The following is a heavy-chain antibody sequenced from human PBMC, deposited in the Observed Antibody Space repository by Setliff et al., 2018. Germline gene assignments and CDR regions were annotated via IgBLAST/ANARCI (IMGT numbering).Heavy chain of an antibody. J-gene: IGHJ4*02. CDR1: GGTFSSYA. V-gene: IGHV1-69*10. CDR3: AREPSTYYYGSGSLDRYLDY. CDR2: IIPILGIA. Sequence: SVKVSCKASGGTFSSYAISWVRQAPGQGLEWMGGIIPILGIANYAQKFQGRVTITADESTSTAYMELSSLGSEDTAVYYCAREPSTYYYGSGSLDRYLDYWGQGTLVTVSS. D-gene: IGHD3-10*01.